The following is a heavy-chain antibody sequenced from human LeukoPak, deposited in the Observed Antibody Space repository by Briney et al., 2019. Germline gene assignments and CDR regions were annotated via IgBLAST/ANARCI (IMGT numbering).Heavy chain of an antibody. V-gene: IGHV4-34*01. Sequence: SETLSLTCAVYGGSFSGYYWSWIRQPPGKGLEWIGEINHSGSTNYNPSHKSRVTISVDTSKNQFSLKLSSVTAADTAVYYCARRSGYSDYWGQGTLVTVSS. D-gene: IGHD3-22*01. CDR1: GGSFSGYY. CDR2: INHSGST. J-gene: IGHJ4*02. CDR3: ARRSGYSDY.